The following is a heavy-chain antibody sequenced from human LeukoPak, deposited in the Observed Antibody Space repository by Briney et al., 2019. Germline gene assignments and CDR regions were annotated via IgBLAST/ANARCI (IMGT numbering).Heavy chain of an antibody. J-gene: IGHJ4*02. Sequence: GGSLRLSCTASGLTFSTYALSWVRQTPGKGLEWLSVISATGSTTYYADSVKGRFTISRDNAKNSLYLQMNSLRAEDTAVYYCASIRDDYFDYWGQGTLVTVSS. D-gene: IGHD5-24*01. CDR3: ASIRDDYFDY. CDR1: GLTFSTYA. CDR2: ISATGSTT. V-gene: IGHV3-23*01.